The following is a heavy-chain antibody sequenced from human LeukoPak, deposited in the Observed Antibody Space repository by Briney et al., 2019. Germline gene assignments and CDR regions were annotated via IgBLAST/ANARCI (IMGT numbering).Heavy chain of an antibody. J-gene: IGHJ4*02. CDR2: HYSDGNT. Sequence: GGSLTLSCAASGFTVSINDMTCVRQAPGKGLECVSVHYSDGNTKYADSVQGRFTISRDNSKNTLYLEMNSLSPDDTAVYYCARGVEPLAANTLAYWGQGTLVTVSS. V-gene: IGHV3-53*01. CDR3: ARGVEPLAANTLAY. D-gene: IGHD1-14*01. CDR1: GFTVSIND.